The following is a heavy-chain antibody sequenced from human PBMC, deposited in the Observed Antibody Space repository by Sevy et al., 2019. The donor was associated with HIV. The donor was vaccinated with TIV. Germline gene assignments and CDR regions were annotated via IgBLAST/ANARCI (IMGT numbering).Heavy chain of an antibody. CDR3: ARDSRSYYDSSGYFDAFDM. D-gene: IGHD3-22*01. V-gene: IGHV3-21*01. Sequence: GGSLRLSCAASGFTFSSYSMNWVRQAPGKGLEWVSSISSSSIYIYYADSVKGRFTISRDNAKNSLYLQMNSLRAEDTAVYYCARDSRSYYDSSGYFDAFDMLGQGTMVTVSS. CDR1: GFTFSSYS. CDR2: ISSSSIYI. J-gene: IGHJ3*02.